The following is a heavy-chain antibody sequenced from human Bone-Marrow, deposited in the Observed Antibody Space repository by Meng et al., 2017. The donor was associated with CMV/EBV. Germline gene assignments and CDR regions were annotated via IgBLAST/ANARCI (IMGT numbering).Heavy chain of an antibody. CDR3: ARWWGGGPDPGAFDI. D-gene: IGHD2-15*01. CDR1: GFTFNNYA. V-gene: IGHV3-30*04. Sequence: GGSLRLSCAASGFTFNNYAMHWVRQAPGKGLEWVAVTSYDGRNKYDADSVKGRFTISRDNSKNTLFLQMNSLRAEDTAVYYCARWWGGGPDPGAFDIWGQGTMVTVSS. CDR2: TSYDGRNK. J-gene: IGHJ3*02.